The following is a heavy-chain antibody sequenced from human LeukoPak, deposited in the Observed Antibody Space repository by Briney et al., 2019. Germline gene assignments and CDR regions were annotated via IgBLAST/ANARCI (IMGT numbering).Heavy chain of an antibody. CDR1: GFTFSSYA. J-gene: IGHJ4*02. CDR3: ARGGLGSAFDN. D-gene: IGHD6-19*01. Sequence: GGSLRLSCAASGFTFSSYALSWVRQAPGKGLECVSGISGSGGSTYSADSLKGRFTISRDNSKNTLYLQINSLRADDTAVFYCARGGLGSAFDNWGQGTLVTVAS. V-gene: IGHV3-23*01. CDR2: ISGSGGST.